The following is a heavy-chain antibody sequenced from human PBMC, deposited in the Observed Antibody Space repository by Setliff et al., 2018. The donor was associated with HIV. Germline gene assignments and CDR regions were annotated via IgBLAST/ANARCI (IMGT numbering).Heavy chain of an antibody. Sequence: PSETLSLTCTVSGGSISTSYWSWIRQPPGKGLEWIAYIYISGTTNYNPSLKSRVTISLDTSRNQFSLKLGSVTAADTAVYYCEVAGQWGQGTLVTVSS. J-gene: IGHJ4*02. CDR3: EVAGQ. CDR1: GGSISTSY. D-gene: IGHD6-19*01. CDR2: IYISGTT. V-gene: IGHV4-4*09.